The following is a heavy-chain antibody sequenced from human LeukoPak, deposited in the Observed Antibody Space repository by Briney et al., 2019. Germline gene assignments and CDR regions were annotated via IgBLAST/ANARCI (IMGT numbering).Heavy chain of an antibody. Sequence: PSETLSLTCTVSGGSLSSYYWSWIRQPAGKGLEWIGRIYTSGSTNYNPSLKSRVTMSVDTSKNQFSLKLSSVTAADTAVYYCARDGWELLRGGWFDPWGQGTLVTVSS. CDR3: ARDGWELLRGGWFDP. CDR1: GGSLSSYY. CDR2: IYTSGST. J-gene: IGHJ5*02. D-gene: IGHD1-26*01. V-gene: IGHV4-4*07.